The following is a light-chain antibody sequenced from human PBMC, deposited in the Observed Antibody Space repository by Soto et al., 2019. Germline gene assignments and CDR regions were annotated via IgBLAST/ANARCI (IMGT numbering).Light chain of an antibody. CDR2: GAS. V-gene: IGKV3-20*01. J-gene: IGKJ1*01. CDR3: QQYGSSHPWT. Sequence: EIVLTQSPGTLSLSPGERATLSCRASQSVSSSYLAWYQQKPGQAPRLLIYGASSRATGIPDRFSGNGSGTDFTLTISRLEPEDFAVYYCQQYGSSHPWTFGQGTKVEIK. CDR1: QSVSSSY.